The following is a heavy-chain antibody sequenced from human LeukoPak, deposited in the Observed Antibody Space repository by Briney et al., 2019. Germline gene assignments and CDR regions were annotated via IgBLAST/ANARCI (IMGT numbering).Heavy chain of an antibody. CDR3: ARGLFFGDY. D-gene: IGHD3-10*02. V-gene: IGHV4-30-2*01. CDR2: IYHSGST. CDR1: GGSISSGGYS. Sequence: SQTLSLTCAVSGGSISSGGYSWSWIRQPPGKGLEWIGYIYHSGSTYYNPSPKSRVTISVDTSRNQFSLKLSSVTAADTAVYYCARGLFFGDYWGQGTLVTVSS. J-gene: IGHJ4*02.